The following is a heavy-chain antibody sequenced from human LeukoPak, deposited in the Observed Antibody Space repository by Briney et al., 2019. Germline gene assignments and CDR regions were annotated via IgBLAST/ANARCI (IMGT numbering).Heavy chain of an antibody. CDR2: ISYDGSNK. J-gene: IGHJ4*02. V-gene: IGHV3-30*18. D-gene: IGHD5-18*01. CDR1: GFTFDDYG. CDR3: AKDRPLTPSGYSYGYFDY. Sequence: GGSLRLSCAASGFTFDDYGMSWVRQAPGKGLEWVAVISYDGSNKDYADSVKGRFTISRDNSKNTLYLQMNSLRAEDTAVYYCAKDRPLTPSGYSYGYFDYWGQGALVTVSS.